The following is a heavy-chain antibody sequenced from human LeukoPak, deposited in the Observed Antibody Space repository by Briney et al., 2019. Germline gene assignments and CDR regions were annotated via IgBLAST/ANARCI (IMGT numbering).Heavy chain of an antibody. V-gene: IGHV3-21*01. CDR1: GFTSSSYS. J-gene: IGHJ4*02. CDR3: ARLVVAAAYFDY. Sequence: GGSLRLSRAASGFTSSSYSMNWVRQAPGKGLEWGSSISSSRSYIYYADSVGGRFTISRDNAKNSLYLQMNSLRAEDTAVYYCARLVVAAAYFDYWGQGTLVTVSS. CDR2: ISSSRSYI. D-gene: IGHD2-15*01.